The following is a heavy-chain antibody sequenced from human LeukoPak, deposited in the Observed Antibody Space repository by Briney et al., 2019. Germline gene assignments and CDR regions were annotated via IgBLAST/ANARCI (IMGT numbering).Heavy chain of an antibody. CDR3: ARPMVRGVRGMDV. CDR2: IYHSGST. D-gene: IGHD3-10*01. Sequence: PSETLSLTCTVSGYSISSGYYWGWIRQPPGKGLEWIGSIYHSGSTYYNPSLKSRVTISVDTSKNQFSLKLSSVTAADTAVYYCARPMVRGVRGMDVWGQGTTVTVSS. CDR1: GYSISSGYY. J-gene: IGHJ6*02. V-gene: IGHV4-38-2*02.